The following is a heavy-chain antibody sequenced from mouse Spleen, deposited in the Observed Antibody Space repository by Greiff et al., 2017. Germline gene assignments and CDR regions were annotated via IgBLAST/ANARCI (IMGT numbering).Heavy chain of an antibody. CDR1: GFNIKDDY. D-gene: IGHD3-1*01. Sequence: EVKLQESGAELVRPGASVKLSCTASGFNIKDDYMHWVKQRPEQGLEWIGWIDPENGDTEYASKFQGKATITADTSSNTAYLQLSSLTSEDTAVYYCTTRATSPWFAYWGQGTLVTVSA. J-gene: IGHJ3*01. CDR3: TTRATSPWFAY. V-gene: IGHV14-4*01. CDR2: IDPENGDT.